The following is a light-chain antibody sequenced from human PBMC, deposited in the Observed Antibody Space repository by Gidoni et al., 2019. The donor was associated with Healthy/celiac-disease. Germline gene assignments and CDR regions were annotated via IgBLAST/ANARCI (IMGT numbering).Light chain of an antibody. J-gene: IGKJ4*01. CDR3: QQRSNWPPALT. V-gene: IGKV3-11*01. CDR1: QSVSSY. CDR2: DAS. Sequence: ELVLTQSPATLSLSPGERATLSCRASQSVSSYLAWYQQKPGQAPRLLIYDASNRATGIPARFRGSGSGTDFTLTISSLEPEDFEVYYCQQRSNWPPALTFGGGTKVEIK.